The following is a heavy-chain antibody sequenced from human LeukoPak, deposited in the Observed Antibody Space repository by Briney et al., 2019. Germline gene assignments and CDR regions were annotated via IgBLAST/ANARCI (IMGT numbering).Heavy chain of an antibody. CDR2: INPNSGGT. CDR3: ARSPHILTGENFGY. V-gene: IGHV1-2*02. Sequence: ASVKVSCKASGYTFTGYYMHWVRQAPGQGLEWMGWINPNSGGTNYAQKFQARVTMTRDTSISTAYMELSRLRSDDTAVYYCARSPHILTGENFGYWGQGTLVTVSS. CDR1: GYTFTGYY. D-gene: IGHD3-9*01. J-gene: IGHJ4*02.